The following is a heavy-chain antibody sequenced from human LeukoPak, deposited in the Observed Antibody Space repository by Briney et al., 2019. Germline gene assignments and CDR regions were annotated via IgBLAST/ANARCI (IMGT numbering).Heavy chain of an antibody. J-gene: IGHJ4*02. CDR2: IYYSGST. D-gene: IGHD3-22*01. CDR1: GGSISSYY. V-gene: IGHV4-59*01. CDR3: ARAETEYYYDSSGYYLGY. Sequence: SETLSLTRTVSGGSISSYYWSWIRQPPGKGLEWIGYIYYSGSTNYNPSLKSRVTISVDTSKNQFSLKLSSVTAADTAVYYCARAETEYYYDSSGYYLGYWGQGTLVTVSS.